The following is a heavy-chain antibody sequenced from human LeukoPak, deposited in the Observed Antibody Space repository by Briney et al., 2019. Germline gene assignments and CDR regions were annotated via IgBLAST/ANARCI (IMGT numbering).Heavy chain of an antibody. CDR3: ARHSGSRSSSWCDY. V-gene: IGHV1-18*01. D-gene: IGHD6-13*01. Sequence: ASVKVSCKASGYTFTSYGISWVRQAPGQGLEWMGWISAYNGNTNYAQKLQGRVTMTTDTSTSTAYMELRSLRSDDTAVYYCARHSGSRSSSWCDYWGQGTLVTVSS. J-gene: IGHJ4*02. CDR2: ISAYNGNT. CDR1: GYTFTSYG.